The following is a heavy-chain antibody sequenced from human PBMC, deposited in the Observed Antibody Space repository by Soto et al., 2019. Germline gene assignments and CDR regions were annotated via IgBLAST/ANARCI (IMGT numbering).Heavy chain of an antibody. CDR2: IYYSGTT. Sequence: SETLSLTCTVSGDSISSDYWSWIRQPPGKGLEWIGYIYYSGTTYYNPSLKSRVTISLDTSKNQFSLKLSSVTAADTAVYYCARSVFPWGQGTLVTVSS. CDR1: GDSISSDY. J-gene: IGHJ5*02. V-gene: IGHV4-59*06. CDR3: ARSVFP.